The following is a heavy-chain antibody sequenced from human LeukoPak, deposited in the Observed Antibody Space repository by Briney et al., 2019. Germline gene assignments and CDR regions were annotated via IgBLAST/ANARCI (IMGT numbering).Heavy chain of an antibody. D-gene: IGHD3-10*01. J-gene: IGHJ4*02. CDR2: IYPDDSDT. Sequence: GESLKISCTCSGYIFTNYCIGWVRQMPGKGLEWMGIIYPDDSDTKYSPSFQGQVTISADKSISTAYLQWSSLKASDTAMYYCARASSGTDPHFDYWGQGTLVTVSS. V-gene: IGHV5-51*01. CDR1: GYIFTNYC. CDR3: ARASSGTDPHFDY.